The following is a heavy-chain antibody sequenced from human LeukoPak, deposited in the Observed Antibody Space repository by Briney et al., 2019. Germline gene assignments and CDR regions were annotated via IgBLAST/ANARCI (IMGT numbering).Heavy chain of an antibody. V-gene: IGHV1-2*02. J-gene: IGHJ4*02. Sequence: GASVKVSCKASGYTFTGYYMHWVRQAPGQGLEWMGWINPNSGGTNYAQKFQGRVTMTRDTSISTAYMELSRLRSDDTAVYYCAKGPRITIFGVVIYFDYWGQGTLVTVSS. D-gene: IGHD3-3*01. CDR3: AKGPRITIFGVVIYFDY. CDR2: INPNSGGT. CDR1: GYTFTGYY.